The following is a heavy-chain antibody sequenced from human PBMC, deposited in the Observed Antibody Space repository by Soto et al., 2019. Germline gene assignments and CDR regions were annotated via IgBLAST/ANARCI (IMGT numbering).Heavy chain of an antibody. D-gene: IGHD3-22*01. CDR3: ARDMGLLSPSYYYYGMDV. CDR1: GFTVSSYS. Sequence: PGGSLRLSCAASGFTVSSYSMNWVRQAPGKGLEWVSYISSSSSTIYYADSVKGRFTISRDNAKNSLYLQMNSLRDEDTAVYYCARDMGLLSPSYYYYGMDVWGQGTTVTVSS. V-gene: IGHV3-48*02. J-gene: IGHJ6*02. CDR2: ISSSSSTI.